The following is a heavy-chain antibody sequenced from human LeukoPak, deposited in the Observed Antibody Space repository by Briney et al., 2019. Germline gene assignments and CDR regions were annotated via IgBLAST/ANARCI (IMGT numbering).Heavy chain of an antibody. CDR2: IIPIFGTA. CDR3: ASPTASPAHFYYYGMDV. J-gene: IGHJ6*02. V-gene: IGHV1-69*13. Sequence: ASVKVSCKASGYTFTSYGISWVRQAPGQGLEWMGGIIPIFGTANYAQKFQGRVTITADESTSTAYMELSSLRSEDTAVYYCASPTASPAHFYYYGMDVWGQGTTVTVSS. D-gene: IGHD3-3*02. CDR1: GYTFTSYG.